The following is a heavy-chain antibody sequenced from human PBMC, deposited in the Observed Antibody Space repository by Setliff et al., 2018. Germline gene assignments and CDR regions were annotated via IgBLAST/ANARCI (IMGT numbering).Heavy chain of an antibody. CDR1: GGSFSGYY. Sequence: SETLSLTCAVYGGSFSGYYWNWMRQPPGKGLEWIGEINHSGSTNYNPSLKSRVTTSVDTSKNQFSLNLTSVTAADTAVYYCARRGDINGYYYHEDAFDIWGQGTMGTVSS. J-gene: IGHJ3*02. V-gene: IGHV4-34*01. CDR2: INHSGST. CDR3: ARRGDINGYYYHEDAFDI. D-gene: IGHD3-22*01.